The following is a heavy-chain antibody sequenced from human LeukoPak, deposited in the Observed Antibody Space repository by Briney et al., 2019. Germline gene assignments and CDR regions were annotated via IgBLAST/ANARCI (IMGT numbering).Heavy chain of an antibody. Sequence: GGSLRLSCVGSGFPFDNYALNWVRQAPGRGLEWVSSILGGGDRTSHADSVKGRFTISRDNSKNTLYLQMNSLRAEDTAVYYCARAPRGQLWSPFDYWGQGTLVTVSS. CDR1: GFPFDNYA. V-gene: IGHV3-23*01. CDR2: ILGGGDRT. CDR3: ARAPRGQLWSPFDY. D-gene: IGHD5-18*01. J-gene: IGHJ4*02.